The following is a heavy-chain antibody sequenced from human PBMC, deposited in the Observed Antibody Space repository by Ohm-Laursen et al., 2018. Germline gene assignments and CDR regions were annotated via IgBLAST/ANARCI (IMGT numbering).Heavy chain of an antibody. V-gene: IGHV3-7*01. CDR1: GFTFSDYY. CDR3: ARGSEGPSPPY. Sequence: SLRLSCTASGFTFSDYYMSWIRQPPGKGLEWVANINKDESEKYYVDSVKGRFTISKDNAKNSLYLQMNSLKFEDTAVYYCARGSEGPSPPYWGQGTLVTVSS. J-gene: IGHJ4*02. CDR2: INKDESEK.